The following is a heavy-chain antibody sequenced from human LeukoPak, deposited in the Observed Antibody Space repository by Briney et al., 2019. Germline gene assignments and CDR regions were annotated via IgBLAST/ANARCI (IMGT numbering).Heavy chain of an antibody. CDR2: IKQDGSEK. Sequence: GGSLRLSCAASGFTFSSYWMTWVRQAPGKGLEWVANIKQDGSEKFSVDSVRGRFTISRDNAKSSLHLQMNSLRDEDTAVYYCARIVRGIVMPQNAFDVWGQGTKVTVSS. V-gene: IGHV3-7*01. J-gene: IGHJ3*01. CDR3: ARIVRGIVMPQNAFDV. CDR1: GFTFSSYW. D-gene: IGHD3-22*01.